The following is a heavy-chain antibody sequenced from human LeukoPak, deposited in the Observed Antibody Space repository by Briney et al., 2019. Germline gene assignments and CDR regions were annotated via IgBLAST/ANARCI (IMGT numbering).Heavy chain of an antibody. J-gene: IGHJ4*02. CDR3: AKKYYYGSGTYIFYFDY. Sequence: GGSLRLSCAASGFTFVGNAVTWVRQAPGKGLEWVSTISGSGDTYYADSVKGRFTVSRDDSKSTLSLQMNSLRAEDTALYYCAKKYYYGSGTYIFYFDYWGQGTPVTVSS. V-gene: IGHV3-23*01. D-gene: IGHD3-10*01. CDR1: GFTFVGNA. CDR2: ISGSGDT.